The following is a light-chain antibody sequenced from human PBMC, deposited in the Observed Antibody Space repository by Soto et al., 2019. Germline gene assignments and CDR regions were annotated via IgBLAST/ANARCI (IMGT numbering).Light chain of an antibody. CDR2: AAS. Sequence: DIQMTQSPSSLSASVGDRVTITCRASQSINSYLNWHQQKPGKAPKFLIYAASSLQSGVPSRFSGSGSGTDFTLTISSLQSEDCATYYCQQSYSSPWTFGQGTKVEI. V-gene: IGKV1-39*01. CDR1: QSINSY. J-gene: IGKJ1*01. CDR3: QQSYSSPWT.